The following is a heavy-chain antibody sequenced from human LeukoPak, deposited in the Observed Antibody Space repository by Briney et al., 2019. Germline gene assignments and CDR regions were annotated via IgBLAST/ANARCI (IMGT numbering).Heavy chain of an antibody. D-gene: IGHD6-19*01. CDR3: ARDRIAVAATETSFDY. V-gene: IGHV3-21*01. CDR1: GFTFSSYS. J-gene: IGHJ4*02. Sequence: GGSLRLSCAASGFTFSSYSMNWVRQAPGKGLEWVSSISGSSSYIYYADSVKGRFTISRGNAKNSLYLQMNSLRAEDTAVYYCARDRIAVAATETSFDYWGQGTLVTVSS. CDR2: ISGSSSYI.